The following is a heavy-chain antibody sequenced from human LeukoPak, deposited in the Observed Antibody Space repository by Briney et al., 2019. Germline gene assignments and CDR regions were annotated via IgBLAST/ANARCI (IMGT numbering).Heavy chain of an antibody. D-gene: IGHD2-21*02. J-gene: IGHJ3*02. CDR2: ISSSGSTI. CDR3: ARGGVYCGGDCYSREAAFDI. CDR1: GFTFSDYY. Sequence: GGSLRLSCAASGFTFSDYYMSRIRQAPGKGPEWVSYISSSGSTIYYADSVKGRFTISRDNAKNSLYLQMNSLRAEDTAVYYCARGGVYCGGDCYSREAAFDIWGQGTMVTVSS. V-gene: IGHV3-11*04.